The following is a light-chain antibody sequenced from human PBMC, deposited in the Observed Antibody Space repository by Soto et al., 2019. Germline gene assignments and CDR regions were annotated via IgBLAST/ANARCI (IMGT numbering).Light chain of an antibody. V-gene: IGKV3-15*01. CDR2: GAS. Sequence: GERATLSCRASQSVSSNLAWYQQKPGQAPRLLIYGASTRATGIPARFSGSGSGTEFTLTISSLQSEDFAVYYCQQYNNWLPATFGPGTRVDIK. CDR3: QQYNNWLPAT. CDR1: QSVSSN. J-gene: IGKJ3*01.